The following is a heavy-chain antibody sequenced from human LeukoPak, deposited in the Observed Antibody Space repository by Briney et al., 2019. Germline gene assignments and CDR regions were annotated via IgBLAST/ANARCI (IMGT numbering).Heavy chain of an antibody. CDR1: GGSISSYY. D-gene: IGHD6-6*01. Sequence: SETLSLTCTVSGGSISSYYWSWIRQPPGKGLEWIGYIYYSGSTSYNPSLKSRVTISVDTSKNQFSLKLSSVTAADTAVYYCAGIEYSSSGFDYWGQGTLVTVSS. J-gene: IGHJ4*02. V-gene: IGHV4-59*12. CDR2: IYYSGST. CDR3: AGIEYSSSGFDY.